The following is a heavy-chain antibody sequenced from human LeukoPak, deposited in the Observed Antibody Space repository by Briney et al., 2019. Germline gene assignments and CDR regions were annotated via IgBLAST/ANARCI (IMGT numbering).Heavy chain of an antibody. CDR1: GFTFSSYG. V-gene: IGHV3-30*02. CDR3: AKGHAQSPPEAFDI. J-gene: IGHJ3*02. CDR2: IRYDGSNK. Sequence: PGGSLRLSCAASGFTFSSYGMHWVRQAPGKGLEWVAFIRYDGSNKYYADSVKGRFTISRDNSKNTLYLQMNSLRAEDTAVYYCAKGHAQSPPEAFDIWGQGTMVTVSS.